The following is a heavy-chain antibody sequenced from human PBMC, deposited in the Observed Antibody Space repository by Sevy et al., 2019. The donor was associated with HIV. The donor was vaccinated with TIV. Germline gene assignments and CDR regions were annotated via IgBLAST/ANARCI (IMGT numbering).Heavy chain of an antibody. Sequence: GESLKISCKGSGYSFTSYWIGWVRQMPGKGLEWMGIIYPGDSDTRYSPSFQGQVTISADKSISTAYLQWSSLKASDTAMYYFAGRKKYPITMIVVAPVFDYWGQGTLVTVSS. J-gene: IGHJ4*02. CDR1: GYSFTSYW. CDR3: AGRKKYPITMIVVAPVFDY. D-gene: IGHD3-22*01. V-gene: IGHV5-51*01. CDR2: IYPGDSDT.